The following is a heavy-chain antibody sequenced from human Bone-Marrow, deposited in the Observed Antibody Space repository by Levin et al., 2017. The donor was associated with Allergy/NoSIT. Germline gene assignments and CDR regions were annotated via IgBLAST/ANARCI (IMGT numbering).Heavy chain of an antibody. CDR2: IHPGDSDT. Sequence: GESLKISCKGSGYSFSIYWIAWVRQMPGKGLEWMGIIHPGDSDTRYSPSFQGQVTISADMSISTAYLQWSSLKASDTAIYYCARAPTIRAQPDATIRAQPGAFDIWGQGTMVTVSS. CDR3: ARAPTIRAQPDATIRAQPGAFDI. CDR1: GYSFSIYW. D-gene: IGHD3-3*02. V-gene: IGHV5-51*01. J-gene: IGHJ3*02.